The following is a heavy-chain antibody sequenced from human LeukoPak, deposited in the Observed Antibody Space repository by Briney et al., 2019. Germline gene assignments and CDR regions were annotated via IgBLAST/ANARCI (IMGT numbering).Heavy chain of an antibody. CDR2: IYYSGST. CDR3: AREAVAGGSGSNYYYYGADV. V-gene: IGHV4-59*12. D-gene: IGHD3-10*01. CDR1: GGSISSYY. Sequence: SETLSLTCTVSGGSISSYYWSWIRQPPGKGLEWIGYIYYSGSTNYNPSLKSRVTISVDTSKNQFSLKLSSVTAADTAVYYCAREAVAGGSGSNYYYYGADVWGQGTTVTVSS. J-gene: IGHJ6*02.